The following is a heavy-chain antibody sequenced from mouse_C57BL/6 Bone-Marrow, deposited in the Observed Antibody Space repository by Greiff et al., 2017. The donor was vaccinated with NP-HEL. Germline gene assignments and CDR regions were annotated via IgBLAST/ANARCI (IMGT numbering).Heavy chain of an antibody. CDR1: GYTFTSYW. V-gene: IGHV1-53*01. Sequence: QVHVKQPGTELVKPGASVKLSCKASGYTFTSYWMHWVKQRPGQGLEWIGNINPSNGGTNYNEKFKSKATLTVDKSSSTAYMQLSSLTSEDSAVYYCAISLYYYFAWFAYWGQGTLVTVSA. J-gene: IGHJ3*01. D-gene: IGHD1-1*01. CDR2: INPSNGGT. CDR3: AISLYYYFAWFAY.